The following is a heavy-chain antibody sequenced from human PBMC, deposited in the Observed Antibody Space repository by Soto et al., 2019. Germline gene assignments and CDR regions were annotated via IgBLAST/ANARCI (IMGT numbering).Heavy chain of an antibody. CDR1: GDSITNGDYY. D-gene: IGHD3-22*01. V-gene: IGHV4-30-4*01. Sequence: QVQLQESGPGLVKPSQTLSLTCTVSGDSITNGDYYWTWIRQSPGKGLEWIGYVYYSGRTYYNPSLTSRVTVSVDASKNQFSLHLTSVPAADPAVSYCARVASYYDWFDPWGQGTLVTVSS. CDR3: ARVASYYDWFDP. CDR2: VYYSGRT. J-gene: IGHJ5*02.